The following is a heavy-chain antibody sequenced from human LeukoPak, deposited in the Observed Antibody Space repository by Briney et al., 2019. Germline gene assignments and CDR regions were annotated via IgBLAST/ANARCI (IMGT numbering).Heavy chain of an antibody. Sequence: SGGSLRLSCAASGFTFYSYGMTWVRQAPGKGLEWVSAVSGSGSSTYYADSVRGRFTISRDNSRNTLYLQMNSLRAEDTAIYYCAKNGDRGAYCSGGTCYPYYYYYMDVWGKGTTVTISS. J-gene: IGHJ6*03. D-gene: IGHD2-15*01. CDR1: GFTFYSYG. CDR2: VSGSGSST. CDR3: AKNGDRGAYCSGGTCYPYYYYYMDV. V-gene: IGHV3-23*01.